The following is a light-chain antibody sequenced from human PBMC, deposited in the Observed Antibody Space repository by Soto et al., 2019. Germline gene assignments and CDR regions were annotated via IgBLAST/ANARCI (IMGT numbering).Light chain of an antibody. Sequence: QSALTQPASVSGSPGQSITISCTGTSSDVGGYNYVSWYQQHPGKAPKLMIYDVSNRPSGVSNRFSGSKSGNTASLTISGLQAEDEADYYCSSYTSSSTSGVFGGGTKLNVL. CDR3: SSYTSSSTSGV. CDR2: DVS. V-gene: IGLV2-14*01. CDR1: SSDVGGYNY. J-gene: IGLJ2*01.